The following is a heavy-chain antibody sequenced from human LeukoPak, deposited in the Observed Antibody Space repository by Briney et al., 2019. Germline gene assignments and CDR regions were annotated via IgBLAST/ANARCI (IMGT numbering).Heavy chain of an antibody. CDR1: RFPPRKYA. J-gene: IGHJ4*02. CDR3: AKEPEPFLEWHCDN. Sequence: GGSLRLSCVGSRFPPRKYAMSWVRQAPGKGLEWVSGISGSGGSKYYADSVRGRFTISRDNSKDTLFLQMSSLRADDTGKYYCAKEPEPFLEWHCDNWGQGTLVIVSS. CDR2: ISGSGGSK. D-gene: IGHD3-3*02. V-gene: IGHV3-23*01.